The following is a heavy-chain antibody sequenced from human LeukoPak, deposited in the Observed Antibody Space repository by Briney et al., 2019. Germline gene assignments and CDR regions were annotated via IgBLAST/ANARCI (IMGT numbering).Heavy chain of an antibody. CDR2: IYYSGST. V-gene: IGHV4-30-4*01. D-gene: IGHD3-10*01. CDR1: GGSISSGDYY. J-gene: IGHJ4*02. Sequence: SETLSLTCTVSGGSISSGDYYWSWIRQPPGKGLEWIGYIYYSGSTYYNPSLKSRVTISVDTSKNQFSLKLSSVTAADTAVYYCARQGYYYGSGSLLYWGQGTLVTVSS. CDR3: ARQGYYYGSGSLLY.